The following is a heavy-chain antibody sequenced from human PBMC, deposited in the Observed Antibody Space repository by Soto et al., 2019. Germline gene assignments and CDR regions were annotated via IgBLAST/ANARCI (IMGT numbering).Heavy chain of an antibody. V-gene: IGHV3-30*18. D-gene: IGHD6-13*01. Sequence: QVQLVESGGGVVQPGRSLRLSCAAYGFTFSSYGMHWVRQAPGKGLAWVAVISYDGSNKYYADSVKGRFTISRDNSKNTLYLQMNSLRAEDTAVYYCAKDRSSWYLYYYYYGMDVWVQGTTVTVSS. J-gene: IGHJ6*02. CDR1: GFTFSSYG. CDR3: AKDRSSWYLYYYYYGMDV. CDR2: ISYDGSNK.